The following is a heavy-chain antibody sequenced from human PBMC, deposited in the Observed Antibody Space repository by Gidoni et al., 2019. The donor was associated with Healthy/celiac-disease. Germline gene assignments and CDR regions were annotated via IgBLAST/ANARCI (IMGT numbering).Heavy chain of an antibody. D-gene: IGHD3-10*01. Sequence: EVQLLVSGGGLLQPGGSLRLSCAASGFTFSSYAMSWVRQAPGKGLEWVSDISGSGGSTYYADSVKGRFTISRDNSKNTLYLQMNSLRAEDTAVYYCAIHLTVRGLFDYWGQGTLVTVSS. V-gene: IGHV3-23*01. CDR2: ISGSGGST. J-gene: IGHJ4*02. CDR1: GFTFSSYA. CDR3: AIHLTVRGLFDY.